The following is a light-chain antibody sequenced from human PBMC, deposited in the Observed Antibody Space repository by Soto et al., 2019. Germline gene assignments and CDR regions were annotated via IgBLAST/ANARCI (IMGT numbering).Light chain of an antibody. CDR2: TTN. Sequence: QTVVTQEPSLTVSPGGTVTLTCASTSGVVTSGHYPSWFQQRPGQAPRTLIYTTNRKHSWTPARFSGSLLGDKAALTLSGVQPDDEADYYCLLYYGGAHLVFGGGTKLTVL. J-gene: IGLJ2*01. CDR3: LLYYGGAHLV. CDR1: SGVVTSGHY. V-gene: IGLV7-43*01.